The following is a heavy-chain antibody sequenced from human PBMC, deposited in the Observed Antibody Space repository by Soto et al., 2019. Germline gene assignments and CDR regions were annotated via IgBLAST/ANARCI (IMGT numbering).Heavy chain of an antibody. CDR1: GFTFSSCA. D-gene: IGHD2-15*01. Sequence: EVQLLESGGGLVQAGGSLRVSCAASGFTFSSCAMGWVRQAPGKGLEWVSSISVNGGSTYYADSVKGRFTISRDNSKNILYLHMISLRAEDTAVYYCAKERKSCYSSGSDSWGQGTLVTVSS. CDR2: ISVNGGST. J-gene: IGHJ4*02. CDR3: AKERKSCYSSGSDS. V-gene: IGHV3-23*01.